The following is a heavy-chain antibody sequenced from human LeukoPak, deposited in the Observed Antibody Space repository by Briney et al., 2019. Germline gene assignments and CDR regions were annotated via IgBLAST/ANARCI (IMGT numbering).Heavy chain of an antibody. CDR1: GGSFSGYY. V-gene: IGHV4-34*01. Sequence: SETLSLTCAVYGGSFSGYYWSWIRQPPGKGLEWIGEINHSGSTNYNPSLKSRVTISVDTSKNKFSLKLSSVPAADTAVYYCARGRWRMDVWGQGTTVTVSS. D-gene: IGHD5-24*01. CDR2: INHSGST. CDR3: ARGRWRMDV. J-gene: IGHJ6*02.